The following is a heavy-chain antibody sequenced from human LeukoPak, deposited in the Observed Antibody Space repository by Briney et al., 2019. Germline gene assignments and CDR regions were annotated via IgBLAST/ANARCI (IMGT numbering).Heavy chain of an antibody. CDR3: TTAPVGDYGDFDY. D-gene: IGHD4-17*01. J-gene: IGHJ4*02. V-gene: IGHV3-15*01. Sequence: EGSLRLSCAASGFPFSNAWMNWVRQAPGKGLEWVGRIKSKTNGETTDYAAPVKGRFTISRDDSKNTLYLQMNSLKTEDTAVYYCTTAPVGDYGDFDYWGQGTLVTVSS. CDR1: GFPFSNAW. CDR2: IKSKTNGETT.